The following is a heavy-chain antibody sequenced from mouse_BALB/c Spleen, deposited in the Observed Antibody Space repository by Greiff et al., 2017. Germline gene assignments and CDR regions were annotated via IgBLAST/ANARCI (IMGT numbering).Heavy chain of an antibody. CDR1: GYSITSDYA. V-gene: IGHV3-2*02. J-gene: IGHJ3*01. CDR2: ISYSGST. D-gene: IGHD2-3*01. CDR3: VDGYQAWFAY. Sequence: EVKLQESGPGLVKPSQSLSLTCTVTGYSITSDYAWNWIRQFPGNKLEWMGYISYSGSTSYNPSLKSRISITRDTSKNQFFLQLNSVTTEDTATYYCVDGYQAWFAYWGQGTLVTVSA.